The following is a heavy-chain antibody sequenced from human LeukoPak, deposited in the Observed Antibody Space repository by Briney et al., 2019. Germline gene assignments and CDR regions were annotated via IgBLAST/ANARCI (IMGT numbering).Heavy chain of an antibody. Sequence: GESLQISCKGSGYSFTSYWIGWVRQMPGKGLEWMGSIYPGDSDTRYSPSFQGQVTISADKSISTAYLQWSSLKASDTAMYYCARRAYSSNPGGGWFDPWGQGTLVTVSS. CDR1: GYSFTSYW. J-gene: IGHJ5*02. CDR3: ARRAYSSNPGGGWFDP. CDR2: IYPGDSDT. D-gene: IGHD6-13*01. V-gene: IGHV5-51*01.